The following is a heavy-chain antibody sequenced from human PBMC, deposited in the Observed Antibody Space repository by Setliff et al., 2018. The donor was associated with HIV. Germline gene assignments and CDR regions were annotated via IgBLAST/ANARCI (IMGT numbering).Heavy chain of an antibody. Sequence: SETLSLTCAVSGDSLTTGGAYWSWVRQPAGKALEWIGHIYVSRNTMYNPSLRSRVTISLDRSNNQFSLNLSYFCPRGGGYSGRDRQPFDYWGQGSQVTVSS. CDR1: GDSLTTGGAY. CDR2: IYVSRNT. J-gene: IGHJ4*02. CDR3: DRQPFDY. V-gene: IGHV4-61*10. D-gene: IGHD5-12*01.